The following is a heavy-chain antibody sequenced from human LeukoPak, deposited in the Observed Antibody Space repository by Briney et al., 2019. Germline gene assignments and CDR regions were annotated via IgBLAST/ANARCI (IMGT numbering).Heavy chain of an antibody. Sequence: GGSLRLSCAASGFTFSSYGMHWVRQAPGKGLEWVSAISGSGGSTYYADSVKGRFTISRDNSKNTLYLQMNSLRAEDTAVYYCAKDSVRIAVAGHYFDYWGQGTLVTVSS. V-gene: IGHV3-23*01. CDR3: AKDSVRIAVAGHYFDY. J-gene: IGHJ4*02. CDR1: GFTFSSYG. CDR2: ISGSGGST. D-gene: IGHD6-19*01.